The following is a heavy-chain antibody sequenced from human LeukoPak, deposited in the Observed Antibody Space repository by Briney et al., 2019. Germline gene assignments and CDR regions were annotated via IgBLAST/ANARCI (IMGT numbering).Heavy chain of an antibody. CDR2: IDGSGSS. CDR3: ARSPLSSSGWYRAEY. D-gene: IGHD6-19*01. J-gene: IGHJ4*02. CDR1: GGSIRLYY. V-gene: IGHV4-4*07. Sequence: SETLSLTCSVSGGSIRLYYWNWIRESSGKGLEWMGRIDGSGSSTYSPSLGRRVTMSVDSSKSQISLKLISVTAADTAVYYCARSPLSSSGWYRAEYWGQGIRVTVSS.